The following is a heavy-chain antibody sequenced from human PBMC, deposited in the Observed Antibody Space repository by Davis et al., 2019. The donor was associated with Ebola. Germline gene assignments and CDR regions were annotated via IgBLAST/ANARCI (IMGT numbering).Heavy chain of an antibody. CDR3: ASFRVVGATGPGDYYYGMDV. CDR1: GYTFTSYA. V-gene: IGHV1-69*13. Sequence: SVKVSCKASGYTFTSYAMHWVRQAPGQGLEWMGGIIPIFGTANYAQKFQGRVTITADESTSTAYMELSSLRSEDTAVYYCASFRVVGATGPGDYYYGMDVWGQGTTVTVSS. J-gene: IGHJ6*02. D-gene: IGHD1-26*01. CDR2: IIPIFGTA.